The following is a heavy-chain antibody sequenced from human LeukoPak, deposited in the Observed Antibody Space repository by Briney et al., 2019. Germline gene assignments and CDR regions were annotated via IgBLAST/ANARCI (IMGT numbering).Heavy chain of an antibody. J-gene: IGHJ5*02. CDR3: ARDSPQGRVGATMRPGWFDP. V-gene: IGHV3-48*03. CDR2: ISSSGSTI. Sequence: GGSLRLSCAASGFTFSSYEMNWVRQAPGKGLEWVSYISSSGSTIYYADSVKGRFTISRDNAKNSLYLQMNSLRAEDTAVYYCARDSPQGRVGATMRPGWFDPWGQGTLVTVSS. D-gene: IGHD1-26*01. CDR1: GFTFSSYE.